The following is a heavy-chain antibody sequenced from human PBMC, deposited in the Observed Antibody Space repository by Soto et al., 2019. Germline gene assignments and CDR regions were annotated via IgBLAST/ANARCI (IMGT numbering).Heavy chain of an antibody. CDR3: ARQTHYGSSAKRGFDV. V-gene: IGHV5-51*01. Sequence: SGESLKISCKGSGYSFTSYWIGWVRQMPGKGLEWMGIIYPDDSDSRYSPSFQGQVTISADKSISTAYLQWSSLKASDTAMYYCARQTHYGSSAKRGFDVWGQGTMVTVSS. D-gene: IGHD3-22*01. J-gene: IGHJ3*01. CDR1: GYSFTSYW. CDR2: IYPDDSDS.